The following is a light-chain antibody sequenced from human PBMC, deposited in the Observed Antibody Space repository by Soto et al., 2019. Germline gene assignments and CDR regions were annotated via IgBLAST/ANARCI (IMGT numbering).Light chain of an antibody. CDR1: QSVSNNY. CDR2: GAS. CDR3: QQYGSSGT. Sequence: EIVSTQTPGTPSLSPGERATLSSRSSQSVSNNYLAWYQQKPGQAPRLLIYGASNRATGIPDRFSGSGSGTDFTLTISRLEPEDFAVYYCQQYGSSGTFGQGTKVDIK. J-gene: IGKJ1*01. V-gene: IGKV3-20*01.